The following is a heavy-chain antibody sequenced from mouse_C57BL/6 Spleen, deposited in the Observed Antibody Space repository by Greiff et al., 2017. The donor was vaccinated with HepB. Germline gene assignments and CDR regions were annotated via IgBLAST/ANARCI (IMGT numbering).Heavy chain of an antibody. CDR3: ARGETYAMDY. CDR1: GYTFTSYW. D-gene: IGHD2-13*01. CDR2: IDPSDSYT. Sequence: VQLQQPGAELVMPGASVKLSCKASGYTFTSYWMHWVKQRPGQGLEWIGEIDPSDSYTNYNQKFKGKSTLTVDKSSSTAYMQLSSLTSEDSAVYYCARGETYAMDYWGEGTSVTVSS. V-gene: IGHV1-69*01. J-gene: IGHJ4*01.